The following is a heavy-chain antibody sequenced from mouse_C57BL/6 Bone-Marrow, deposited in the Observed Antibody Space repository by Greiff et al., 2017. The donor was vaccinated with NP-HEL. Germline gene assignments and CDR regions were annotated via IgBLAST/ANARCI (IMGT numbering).Heavy chain of an antibody. CDR3: ARSGYYGSRRYFDY. CDR1: GYTFTSYW. J-gene: IGHJ2*01. Sequence: VQLQQPGAELVRPGSSVKLSCKASGYTFTSYWMDWVKQRPGQGLEWIGNIYPSDSETHYNQKFKDKATLTVDKSSSTAYMQLSSLTSEDSAVYYCARSGYYGSRRYFDYWGQGTTLTVSS. D-gene: IGHD1-1*01. V-gene: IGHV1-61*01. CDR2: IYPSDSET.